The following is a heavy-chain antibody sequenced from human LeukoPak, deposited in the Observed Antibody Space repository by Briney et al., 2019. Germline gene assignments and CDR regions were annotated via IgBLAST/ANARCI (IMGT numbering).Heavy chain of an antibody. J-gene: IGHJ4*02. CDR1: GNSISSYY. CDR2: IYTRGST. V-gene: IGHV4-4*07. D-gene: IGHD4-17*01. CDR3: ARETTGLARYFDY. Sequence: SETLSLTCTVSGNSISSYYWSWIRQPAGKGLGWIGRIYTRGSTNYNPSLKSRVTMSVDTSKNQFSLNLSSVTAADTAFYYCARETTGLARYFDYWGQGTLVTVSS.